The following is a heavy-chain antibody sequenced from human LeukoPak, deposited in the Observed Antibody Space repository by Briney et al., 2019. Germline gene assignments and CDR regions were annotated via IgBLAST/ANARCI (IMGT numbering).Heavy chain of an antibody. CDR3: AREGSNWYFFDY. CDR2: TYYRSKWYN. V-gene: IGHV6-1*01. Sequence: SQTLSLTCAISGDSVSSNSAAWNWIRQSPSRGLEWLGRTYYRSKWYNEYAISVKSRISTNADTSKNQFSLQLNSVTPEDTAVYYCAREGSNWYFFDYWGHGTLVTVSS. CDR1: GDSVSSNSAA. D-gene: IGHD4-11*01. J-gene: IGHJ4*01.